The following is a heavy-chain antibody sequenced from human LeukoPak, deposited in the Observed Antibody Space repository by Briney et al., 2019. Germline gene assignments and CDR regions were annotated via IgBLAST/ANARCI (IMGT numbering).Heavy chain of an antibody. Sequence: GASVKVSCKASGGTFSSYAISWVRQAPGQGLEWMGGIIPIFGTANYAQKFQGRVTITADESTSTAYMELSSLRSEDTAVYYCARDSPGGGGPYYYYYMDVWGKGTTVTISS. CDR2: IIPIFGTA. CDR1: GGTFSSYA. V-gene: IGHV1-69*13. CDR3: ARDSPGGGGPYYYYYMDV. J-gene: IGHJ6*03. D-gene: IGHD2-15*01.